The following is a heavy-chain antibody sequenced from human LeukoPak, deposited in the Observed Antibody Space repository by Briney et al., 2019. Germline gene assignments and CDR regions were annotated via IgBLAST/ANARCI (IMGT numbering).Heavy chain of an antibody. D-gene: IGHD5-24*01. Sequence: GGSLRLSCVSLEFSFETYWMSWVRQAPGKGPEWVANINEDGSEKHYVGSVRGRFTISRDNADNSLHLQMNSLRPEDMAVYYCARGETMDVWGKGTTVTVSS. V-gene: IGHV3-7*01. J-gene: IGHJ6*03. CDR3: ARGETMDV. CDR2: INEDGSEK. CDR1: EFSFETYW.